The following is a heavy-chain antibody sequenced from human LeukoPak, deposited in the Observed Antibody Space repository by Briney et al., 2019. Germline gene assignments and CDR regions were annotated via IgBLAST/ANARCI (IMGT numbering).Heavy chain of an antibody. J-gene: IGHJ4*02. CDR3: ARSTVTAAGALNY. CDR1: GFSFSDHY. D-gene: IGHD6-25*01. CDR2: ISGTGSRT. Sequence: GGSLRLSCVASGFSFSDHYMTWIRQAPGKGLEWVSYISGTGSRTYYGDAGKGRFTISRDNAKRLVDLQMNSLRADDTAIYYCARSTVTAAGALNYWGQGILVTVSS. V-gene: IGHV3-11*01.